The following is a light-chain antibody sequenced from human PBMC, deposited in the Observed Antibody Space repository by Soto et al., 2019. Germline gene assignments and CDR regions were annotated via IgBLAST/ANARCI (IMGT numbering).Light chain of an antibody. V-gene: IGKV3-15*01. CDR3: QQYANWPKT. J-gene: IGKJ1*01. Sequence: EIVMTRSPATLSLSPGERATLSCRASQSVSNKLVWYQQKPGQAPRLLIYAASTRATGIPARFSGSGSETEFTLTISSLRSEDLAVYYCQQYANWPKTFGQGTKVDI. CDR2: AAS. CDR1: QSVSNK.